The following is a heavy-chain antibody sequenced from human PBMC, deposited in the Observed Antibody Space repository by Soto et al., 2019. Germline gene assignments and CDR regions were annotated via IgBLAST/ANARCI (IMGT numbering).Heavy chain of an antibody. CDR1: VLTFSNYW. CDR2: IKQDGSEK. CDR3: ARNYYDFWSGRVNYYYGMDV. D-gene: IGHD3-3*01. V-gene: IGHV3-7*01. Sequence: GSLRLSCVASVLTFSNYWMTWVRQAPGKGLEWVANIKQDGSEKNYVDSVKGRFTISRDNAKNSLYLQMNSLRAEDTAVYFCARNYYDFWSGRVNYYYGMDVWGQGTTVTVSS. J-gene: IGHJ6*02.